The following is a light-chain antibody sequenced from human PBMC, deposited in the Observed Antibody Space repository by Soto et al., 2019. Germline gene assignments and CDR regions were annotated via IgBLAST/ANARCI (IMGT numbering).Light chain of an antibody. V-gene: IGKV1-39*01. J-gene: IGKJ4*01. CDR3: QQGYSTPA. Sequence: DIQMTQSPSSLSASVGDRVTITCRASQSISSYLNWYQQKPGKAPKLLIYDASSLQSGVPSRFSSSGYGTDFTLTISSLQPEDFATYYCQQGYSTPAFGGGTKVEIK. CDR1: QSISSY. CDR2: DAS.